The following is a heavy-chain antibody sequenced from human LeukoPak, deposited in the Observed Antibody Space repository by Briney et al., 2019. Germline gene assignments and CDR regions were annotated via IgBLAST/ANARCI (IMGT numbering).Heavy chain of an antibody. J-gene: IGHJ3*02. CDR2: ISLAGDYI. D-gene: IGHD3-3*01. CDR1: RFSFSSFS. Sequence: GGSLRLSCAASRFSFSSFSMNWVRQAPGKGLEWVSSISLAGDYIYYADSVRGRFTTSRDDAKNSLYLQMNSLRAEDTGIYYCAKDWRAGPGDAFDIWGQGTMVTVSS. V-gene: IGHV3-21*01. CDR3: AKDWRAGPGDAFDI.